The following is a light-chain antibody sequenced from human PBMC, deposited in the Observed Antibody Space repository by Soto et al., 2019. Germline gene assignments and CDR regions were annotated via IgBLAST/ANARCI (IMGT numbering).Light chain of an antibody. Sequence: QAVLTQSPSASASLGASVKLTCTLSGGHSSYAIAWHQQQPEKGPRFLMKLNSDGSHNKGDGIPDRFSGSSSGAERCLTISSLQSEDEADYYCQTWGTGIVVFGGGTQLTVL. V-gene: IGLV4-69*01. J-gene: IGLJ2*01. CDR2: LNSDGSH. CDR1: GGHSSYA. CDR3: QTWGTGIVV.